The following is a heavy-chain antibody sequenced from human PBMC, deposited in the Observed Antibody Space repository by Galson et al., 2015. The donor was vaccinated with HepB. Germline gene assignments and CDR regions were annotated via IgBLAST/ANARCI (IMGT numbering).Heavy chain of an antibody. CDR1: GGSFSGYY. D-gene: IGHD2-15*01. CDR2: INHSGST. J-gene: IGHJ2*01. Sequence: ETLSLTCAVYGGSFSGYYWSWIRQPPGKGLEWIGEINHSGSTNYNPSLKSRVTISVDTSKNQFSLKLSSVTAADTAVYYCARPRGGDIVVDWYFDLWGRGTLVTVSS. V-gene: IGHV4-34*01. CDR3: ARPRGGDIVVDWYFDL.